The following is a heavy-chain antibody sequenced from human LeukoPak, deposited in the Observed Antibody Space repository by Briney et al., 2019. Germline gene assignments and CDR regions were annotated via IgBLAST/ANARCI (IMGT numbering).Heavy chain of an antibody. Sequence: GGSLRLSCAASGFTVSNNYLSWVRQAPGKGLEWVSIIYSGGSTYYADSVKGRFTISRDNSKNTLYLQMNSLRAEDTVVYYCARDDRDAYDSRHYHAMDVWGQGTTVTVSS. CDR3: ARDDRDAYDSRHYHAMDV. V-gene: IGHV3-66*01. CDR1: GFTVSNNY. D-gene: IGHD5-12*01. J-gene: IGHJ6*02. CDR2: IYSGGST.